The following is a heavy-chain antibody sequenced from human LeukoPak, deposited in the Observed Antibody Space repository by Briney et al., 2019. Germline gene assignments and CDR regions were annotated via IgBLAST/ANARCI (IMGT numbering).Heavy chain of an antibody. D-gene: IGHD3-3*01. J-gene: IGHJ6*02. CDR1: GFTFTRYS. Sequence: GGSLRLSCAASGFTFTRYSMHWVRQAPGKGLEWVAVISDDGSNKYYPDSVKGRFTISRDNSKNTLYLQMNSLRAEDTAVYYCARGSYYGASYYYGMDVWGQGTTVTVSS. V-gene: IGHV3-30-3*01. CDR3: ARGSYYGASYYYGMDV. CDR2: ISDDGSNK.